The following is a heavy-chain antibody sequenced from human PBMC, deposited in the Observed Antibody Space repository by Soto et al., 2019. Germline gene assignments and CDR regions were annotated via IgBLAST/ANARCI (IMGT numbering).Heavy chain of an antibody. CDR2: ITSSSSTI. V-gene: IGHV3-48*01. J-gene: IGHJ4*02. Sequence: GGSLRLSCAASGFTFSSYSMNWVRQAPGKGLEWVSYITSSSSTIYYADSVKGRFTISRDNAKNSLYLQMNSLRAEDTAVYYCGQSSSPGYLSYWGQGTLVIVSS. D-gene: IGHD6-6*01. CDR3: GQSSSPGYLSY. CDR1: GFTFSSYS.